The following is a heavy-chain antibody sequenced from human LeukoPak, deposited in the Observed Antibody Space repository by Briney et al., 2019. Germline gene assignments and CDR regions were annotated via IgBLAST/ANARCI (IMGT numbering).Heavy chain of an antibody. Sequence: PGGSLRLSCAASGFTFSSYSMNWARQAPGKGLEWVSYISYSSSTIYYADSVRGRFTISRDNAKNSLYLQMNSLRAEDTALYYCARTDGGSYELNDYWGQGTLVTVSS. CDR1: GFTFSSYS. CDR2: ISYSSSTI. V-gene: IGHV3-48*04. J-gene: IGHJ4*02. CDR3: ARTDGGSYELNDY. D-gene: IGHD1-26*01.